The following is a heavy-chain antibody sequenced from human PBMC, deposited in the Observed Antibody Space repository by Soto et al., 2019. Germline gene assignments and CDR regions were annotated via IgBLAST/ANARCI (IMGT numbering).Heavy chain of an antibody. CDR3: ARDPSGGSCYSCS. J-gene: IGHJ5*02. Sequence: QVQLVQSGAEVKKPGSSVKVSCKASGGTFSSYTISWVRQAPGQGLEWMGRIIPILGIANYAQKFQGRVTXTXDTXTSTAYMELSSLRSEDTAVYYGARDPSGGSCYSCSWGQGTLVTVSS. CDR1: GGTFSSYT. D-gene: IGHD2-15*01. CDR2: IIPILGIA. V-gene: IGHV1-69*08.